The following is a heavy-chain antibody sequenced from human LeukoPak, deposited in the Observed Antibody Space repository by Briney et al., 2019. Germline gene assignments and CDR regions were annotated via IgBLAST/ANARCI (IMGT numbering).Heavy chain of an antibody. CDR1: GFTFSSYA. V-gene: IGHV3-64*02. CDR3: AREGGGVYLVGATRGAFDI. Sequence: GGSLRLSCAASGFTFSSYAMHWVRQAPGKGLEYVSAISSNGGSTYYADSVKGRFTISRDNSKNTLYLQMGSLRAEDMAVYYCAREGGGVYLVGATRGAFDIWGQGTMVTVSS. J-gene: IGHJ3*02. D-gene: IGHD1-26*01. CDR2: ISSNGGST.